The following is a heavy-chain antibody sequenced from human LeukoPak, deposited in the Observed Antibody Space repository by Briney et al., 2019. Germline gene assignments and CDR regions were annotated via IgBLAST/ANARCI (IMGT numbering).Heavy chain of an antibody. CDR1: GFTVSSNY. D-gene: IGHD3-3*01. Sequence: GSLRLSCAASGFTVSSNYMSWIRQPPGKGLEWIGYIYYTGTTDYNPSLKSRVTISVDTSKNQFSLKLSSVTAADTAVYYCASLNGSGYYFDYWGQGTLVTVSS. CDR3: ASLNGSGYYFDY. CDR2: IYYTGTT. V-gene: IGHV4-59*08. J-gene: IGHJ4*02.